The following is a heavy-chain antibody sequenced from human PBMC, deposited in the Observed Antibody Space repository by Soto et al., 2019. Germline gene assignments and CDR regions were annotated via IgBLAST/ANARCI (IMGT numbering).Heavy chain of an antibody. CDR1: GGSISSGGYY. CDR2: IYYSGST. Sequence: QVQLQESGPGLVKPSQTLSLTCTVSGGSISSGGYYWSWIRQHPGKGLEWIGYIYYSGSTYYNPYLKSRVTISVDTSKNQFSLKLSSVTAADTAVYYCARSTTLLGTTVAQVGYYYGMDVWGQGTTVTVSS. CDR3: ARSTTLLGTTVAQVGYYYGMDV. D-gene: IGHD4-17*01. J-gene: IGHJ6*02. V-gene: IGHV4-31*03.